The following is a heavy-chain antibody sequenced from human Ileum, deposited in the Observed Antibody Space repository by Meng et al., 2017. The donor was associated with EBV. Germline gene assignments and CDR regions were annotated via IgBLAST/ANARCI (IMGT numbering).Heavy chain of an antibody. CDR3: ATDVGTVADH. CDR2: VTPVFTST. Sequence: QVQSVQAGADVKKPGASVKISCRASGGNFKTFVFSWVRLAPGQGLEWMGGVTPVFTSTLYEKHFKDRVTITADESTNTAFMELKNLQSDDTAIYYCATDVGTVADHWGPGTLVTVSS. J-gene: IGHJ4*02. CDR1: GGNFKTFV. D-gene: IGHD4-23*01. V-gene: IGHV1-69*01.